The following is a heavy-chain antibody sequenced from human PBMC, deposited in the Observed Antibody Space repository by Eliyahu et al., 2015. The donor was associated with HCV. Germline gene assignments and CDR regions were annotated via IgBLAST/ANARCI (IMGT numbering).Heavy chain of an antibody. CDR1: GFTFTNAW. J-gene: IGHJ4*02. Sequence: EVLLVESGGGLVKPGGSLXLSXAAXGFTFTNAWRSWVRRAPGKGLEWVGRVKTDGTTYYVAPVKGRFTISRDDSKNTVYLQMDSLKTEDTAVYYCTTHRGYINLFDSWGQGALVTVSS. V-gene: IGHV3-15*01. CDR2: VKTDGTT. D-gene: IGHD5-12*01. CDR3: TTHRGYINLFDS.